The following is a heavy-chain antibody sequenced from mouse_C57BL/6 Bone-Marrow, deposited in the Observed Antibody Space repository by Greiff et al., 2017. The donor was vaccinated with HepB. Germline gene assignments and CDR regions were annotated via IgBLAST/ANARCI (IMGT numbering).Heavy chain of an antibody. CDR3: ARRDYYGSSYWYFDV. CDR2: IDPNSGST. CDR1: GYTFTSYW. Sequence: QVQLQQPGAELVKPGASVKLSCKASGYTFTSYWMHWVKQRPGRGLEWIGRIDPNSGSTNYNEKFKSKATLTVDKSSSTAYMQLSSLTSEDSAVYYCARRDYYGSSYWYFDVWGTGTTVTVSS. D-gene: IGHD1-1*01. V-gene: IGHV1-62-3*01. J-gene: IGHJ1*03.